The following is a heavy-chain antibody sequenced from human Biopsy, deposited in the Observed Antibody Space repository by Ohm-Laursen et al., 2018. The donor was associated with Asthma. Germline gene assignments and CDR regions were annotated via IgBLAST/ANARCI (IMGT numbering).Heavy chain of an antibody. CDR1: RFTYV. Sequence: SLSLSCTASRFTYVMHWVRQAAGKGLEWVAVISYDGSSIYYADSVKGRFTISRDNSKNTLSLQMNSLTAEDTAVYYCAREGVAGTHIEDWGQGTLVTVSS. CDR2: ISYDGSSI. CDR3: AREGVAGTHIED. J-gene: IGHJ4*02. D-gene: IGHD6-19*01. V-gene: IGHV3-30-3*01.